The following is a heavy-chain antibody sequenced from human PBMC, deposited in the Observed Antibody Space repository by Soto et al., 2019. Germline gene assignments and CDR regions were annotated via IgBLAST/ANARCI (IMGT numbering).Heavy chain of an antibody. CDR1: GDSVSSNSAA. V-gene: IGHV6-1*01. J-gene: IGHJ4*02. CDR3: ARVGDNTGWFDY. CDR2: TYYRSKWYH. Sequence: SETLSLTCAISGDSVSSNSAAWNWIRQSPSRGLEWLGRTYYRSKWYHDYAVSMRSRITISPDTSKNQVSLQLNSVTPEDAAVYYCARVGDNTGWFDYWGQGTLVTVSS. D-gene: IGHD6-19*01.